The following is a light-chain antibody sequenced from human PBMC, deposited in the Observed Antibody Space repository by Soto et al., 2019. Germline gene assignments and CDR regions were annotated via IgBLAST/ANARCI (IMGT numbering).Light chain of an antibody. Sequence: EIVLTQSPGTLSLSPGERATLSCRASQSVSSSYLAWYQQKPGLAPRLLIYGASSRATGIPDRFSGSGSGKDFAITISRLEPEDFAVYYCQQYGSSGWTFGQGTKVEIK. CDR3: QQYGSSGWT. V-gene: IGKV3-20*01. J-gene: IGKJ1*01. CDR2: GAS. CDR1: QSVSSSY.